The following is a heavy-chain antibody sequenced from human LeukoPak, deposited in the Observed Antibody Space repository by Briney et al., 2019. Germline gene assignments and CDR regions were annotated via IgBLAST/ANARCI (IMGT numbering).Heavy chain of an antibody. Sequence: SETLSLTCAVYGGSFSGYYWSWIRQPPGKGLEWIGEINHSGSTNYNPSLKSRVTISVDTSKNQFSLKLSSVTAADTAVYYCARGYSGWYRGYFDYWGQGTLVTVSS. CDR1: GGSFSGYY. CDR3: ARGYSGWYRGYFDY. D-gene: IGHD6-19*01. J-gene: IGHJ4*02. CDR2: INHSGST. V-gene: IGHV4-34*01.